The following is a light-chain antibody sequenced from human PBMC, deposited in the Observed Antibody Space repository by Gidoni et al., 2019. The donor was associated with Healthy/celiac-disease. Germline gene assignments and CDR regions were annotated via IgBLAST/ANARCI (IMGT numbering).Light chain of an antibody. V-gene: IGLV3-1*01. Sequence: SYELTQPPSVSGSPGQTASITCSGDNLGDKYACWYQQKPCQSPVLVIYQDSKRPSVIPERFSGSSSGNTATLTISGTPAMDEADYYCQAWDSSTGVFGGGTKLTVL. J-gene: IGLJ2*01. CDR3: QAWDSSTGV. CDR1: NLGDKY. CDR2: QDS.